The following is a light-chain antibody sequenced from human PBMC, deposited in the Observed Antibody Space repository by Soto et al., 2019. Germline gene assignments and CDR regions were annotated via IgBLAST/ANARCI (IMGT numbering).Light chain of an antibody. V-gene: IGKV1-39*01. J-gene: IGKJ1*01. CDR2: AAS. CDR3: QQSYTTSWT. CDR1: QSIGIF. Sequence: DIQMTQSPSSRSASVGDRVTITCRASQSIGIFLNWYQQKPGKAPRLLIYAASSLQSGVPSRFSGSGSGTDSTLTISSLQPEDCATYYCQQSYTTSWTFGRGTKVEIK.